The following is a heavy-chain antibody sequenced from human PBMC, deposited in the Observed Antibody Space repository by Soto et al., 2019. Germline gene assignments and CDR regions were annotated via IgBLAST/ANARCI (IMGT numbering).Heavy chain of an antibody. CDR2: IIPIIGII. Sequence: QVQLVQSGAEVKKPGSSVKVSCKASGGTFSTYTITWVRQAPGQGLEWMGRIIPIIGIINYAQKFQGRVTSSADKSTGPAYMELTGLSSDGTAVYYCAGDPDSHYNDSHASSYPWGQGTLVTVSS. CDR1: GGTFSTYT. V-gene: IGHV1-69*08. CDR3: AGDPDSHYNDSHASSYP. D-gene: IGHD4-4*01. J-gene: IGHJ5*02.